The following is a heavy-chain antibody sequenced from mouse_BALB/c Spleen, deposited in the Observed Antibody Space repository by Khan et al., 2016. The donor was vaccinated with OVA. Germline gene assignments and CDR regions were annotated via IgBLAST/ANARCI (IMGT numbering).Heavy chain of an antibody. CDR3: SRTSRIKY. D-gene: IGHD3-3*01. V-gene: IGHV3-2*02. CDR1: GYSITSGYG. CDR2: ISYSGST. J-gene: IGHJ2*01. Sequence: EVELVESGPGLVKPSQSLSLTCTVTGYSITSGYGWNWIRQFPGNKLEWMGYISYSGSTNYNPSLKSRISITRYHSTNPFFLQLNSLTSDETATYHVSRTSRIKYGCQGTTLTVSS.